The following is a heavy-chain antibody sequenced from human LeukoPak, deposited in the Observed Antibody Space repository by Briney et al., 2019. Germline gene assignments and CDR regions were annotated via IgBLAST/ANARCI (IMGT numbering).Heavy chain of an antibody. CDR3: ARGRREYCTSTSCYYYFDY. V-gene: IGHV4-39*01. Sequence: SETLSLTXTVSGGPISSSSYLWGWIRQPPGKGLDWIGSTYYSGNTYYNPSLKSRVTMSVDTSKNQFSLKLRSVTAADTTVYYCARGRREYCTSTSCYYYFDYWGQGTLVTVSS. CDR1: GGPISSSSYL. CDR2: TYYSGNT. D-gene: IGHD2-2*01. J-gene: IGHJ4*02.